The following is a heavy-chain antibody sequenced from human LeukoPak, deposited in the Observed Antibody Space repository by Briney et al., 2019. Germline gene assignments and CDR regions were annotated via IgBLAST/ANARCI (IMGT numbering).Heavy chain of an antibody. J-gene: IGHJ5*02. V-gene: IGHV3-11*05. CDR1: GFTFSDYY. Sequence: GGSLRLSCAASGFTFSDYYMSWIRQAPGEGLEWISHISSSTVHTTYADSVKGRFTISRDNAKNSLFLQMNSLRAEDTAVYYCARDRFDRSGSNWFDPWGQGTLVTVSS. CDR3: ARDRFDRSGSNWFDP. D-gene: IGHD3-22*01. CDR2: ISSSTVHT.